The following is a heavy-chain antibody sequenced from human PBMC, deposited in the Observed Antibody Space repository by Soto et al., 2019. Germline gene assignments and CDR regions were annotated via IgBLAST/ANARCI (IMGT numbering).Heavy chain of an antibody. J-gene: IGHJ3*02. CDR2: IYYSGST. Sequence: QVQLQESGPGLVKPSQTLSLTCTVSGGSISSGGYYWSWIRQHPGKGLEWIGYIYYSGSTYYNPSLKSRVTISVDTSKNQFSLKLSSVTAADTAVYYCARVLRRRAVVAAKGMGAFDIWGQVTMVTVSS. D-gene: IGHD2-15*01. CDR3: ARVLRRRAVVAAKGMGAFDI. CDR1: GGSISSGGYY. V-gene: IGHV4-31*03.